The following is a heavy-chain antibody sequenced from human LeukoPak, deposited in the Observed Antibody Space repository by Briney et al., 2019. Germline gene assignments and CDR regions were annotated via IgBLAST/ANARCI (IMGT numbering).Heavy chain of an antibody. Sequence: SVKVSCKASGGTFSSYAISWVRQAPGQGLEWMGRIIPILGIANYAQKFQGRVTITADKSTSTAYMELSSLRSEDTAVCYCARLEYSSSSLFYGMDVWGQGTTATVSS. J-gene: IGHJ6*02. CDR1: GGTFSSYA. D-gene: IGHD6-6*01. V-gene: IGHV1-69*04. CDR2: IIPILGIA. CDR3: ARLEYSSSSLFYGMDV.